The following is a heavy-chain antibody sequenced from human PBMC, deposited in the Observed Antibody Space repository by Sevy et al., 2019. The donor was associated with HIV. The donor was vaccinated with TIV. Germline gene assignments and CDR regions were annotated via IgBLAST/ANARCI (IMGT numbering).Heavy chain of an antibody. D-gene: IGHD3-22*01. V-gene: IGHV1-8*01. J-gene: IGHJ5*02. CDR2: MNPNSGNT. Sequence: ASVKVSCKASGYTFGSYDINWIRQATGQGLEWMGWMNPNSGNTGYAQKFQGRVTMTRNTSITTAYMELSSLRSEDTAIYYCARVKASYYYDGSVSMEYNWFDPWGQGTLVTVSS. CDR1: GYTFGSYD. CDR3: ARVKASYYYDGSVSMEYNWFDP.